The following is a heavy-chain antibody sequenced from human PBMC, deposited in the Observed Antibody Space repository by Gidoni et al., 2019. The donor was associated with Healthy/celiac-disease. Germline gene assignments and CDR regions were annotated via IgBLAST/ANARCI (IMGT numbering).Heavy chain of an antibody. CDR2: IYYSGST. J-gene: IGHJ4*02. V-gene: IGHV4-39*01. D-gene: IGHD3-22*01. CDR3: ARSRRTYYDSSGYYVGNDY. Sequence: QLQLQESGPGLVKPSATLSLTCTVSDGSISSSSYYWGWIRQPPGKGLEWMGSIYYSGSTYYNPSLKSRVTISVDTSKNQFSLKLSSVTAADTAVYYCARSRRTYYDSSGYYVGNDYWGQGTLVTVSS. CDR1: DGSISSSSYY.